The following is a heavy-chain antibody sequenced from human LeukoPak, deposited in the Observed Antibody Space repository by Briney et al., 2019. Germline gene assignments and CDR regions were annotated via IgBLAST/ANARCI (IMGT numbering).Heavy chain of an antibody. V-gene: IGHV1-69*13. CDR1: GGTFSSYA. J-gene: IGHJ5*02. CDR3: AWGGKSILSPNIVVVPAPFDP. D-gene: IGHD2-2*01. CDR2: IVPIFGTA. Sequence: ASVKVSCKASGGTFSSYAISWVRQAPGQGLEWVGGIVPIFGTANYAQKFQGRVTITADESTSTAYMELSSLRSEDTAVYYCAWGGKSILSPNIVVVPAPFDPWGQGTLVTVSS.